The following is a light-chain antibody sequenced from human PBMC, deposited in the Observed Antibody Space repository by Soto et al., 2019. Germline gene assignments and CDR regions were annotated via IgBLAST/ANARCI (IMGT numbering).Light chain of an antibody. CDR1: QSVSSN. Sequence: EIVMTQSPGTLSVSPGERATLSCRARQSVSSNLAWYQQKPGQAPRLLIYGASTRATGIPARFSGSGSETEFTLTFSSLQSEDFAVYYCQQFYNWPRTFGQGTKVEIK. J-gene: IGKJ1*01. CDR2: GAS. CDR3: QQFYNWPRT. V-gene: IGKV3-15*01.